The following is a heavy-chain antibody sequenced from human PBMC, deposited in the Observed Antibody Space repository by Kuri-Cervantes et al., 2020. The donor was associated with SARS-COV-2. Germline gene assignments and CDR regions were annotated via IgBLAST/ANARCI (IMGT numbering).Heavy chain of an antibody. V-gene: IGHV1-24*01. CDR3: VTGRRKNWFDP. CDR1: GYTLTELS. CDR2: FDPEDGET. Sequence: ASVKVSCKVSGYTLTELSMHWVRQAPGKGLEWMGGFDPEDGETIYAQKFQSRVNMTEDTSNDTAYMEMSSQRSEDTDVYYCVTGRRKNWFDPWGQGILVTVSS. J-gene: IGHJ5*02.